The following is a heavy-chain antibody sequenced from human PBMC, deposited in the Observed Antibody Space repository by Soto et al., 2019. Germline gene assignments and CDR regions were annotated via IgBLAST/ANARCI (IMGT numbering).Heavy chain of an antibody. Sequence: QVQLQESGPGLVKPSQTLSLTCTVSGGSISSGGYYWSWIRQHPGKGLEWIGYIYYSGSTYYNPSLKSGVTISVDTSKNQFSLKRSSVTAADTAVYYCARQTAIEYGMDVWGQGTTVTVSS. D-gene: IGHD5-18*01. CDR2: IYYSGST. CDR1: GGSISSGGYY. CDR3: ARQTAIEYGMDV. V-gene: IGHV4-31*03. J-gene: IGHJ6*02.